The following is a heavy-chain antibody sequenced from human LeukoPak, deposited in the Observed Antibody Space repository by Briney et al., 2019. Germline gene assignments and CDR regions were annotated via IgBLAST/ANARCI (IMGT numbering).Heavy chain of an antibody. CDR1: GFTVSNSW. Sequence: LRLSCAASGFTVSNSWMFWVRQAPGKGLMYVSEINNDGNRIKYVDSVKGRFTISRDGAKNTLFLQMNSLRDDDTAMYYCARGGLPGGFDYWGQGILVTVSS. CDR3: ARGGLPGGFDY. CDR2: INNDGNRI. J-gene: IGHJ4*02. V-gene: IGHV3-74*03. D-gene: IGHD2-8*02.